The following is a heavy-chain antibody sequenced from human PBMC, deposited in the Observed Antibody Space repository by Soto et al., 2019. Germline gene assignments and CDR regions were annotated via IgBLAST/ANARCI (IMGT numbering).Heavy chain of an antibody. Sequence: QIQLVQSGAEVKKPGSSVKVSCKASGGTFSSYAISWERQPPGQELEWMGGIIPIFGTANYAQKFQGRVTITADESTSTAYMELSSLRSENTAVYYCARDHYCYYGRDVWGQGTTVTDAS. CDR2: IIPIFGTA. CDR3: ARDHYCYYGRDV. J-gene: IGHJ6*01. V-gene: IGHV1-69*12. CDR1: GGTFSSYA.